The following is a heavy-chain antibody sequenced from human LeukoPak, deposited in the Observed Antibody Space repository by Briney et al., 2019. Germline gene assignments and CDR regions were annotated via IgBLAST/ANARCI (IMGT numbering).Heavy chain of an antibody. Sequence: SETLSLTCTVSGGSISSYYWSWIRQLAGKGLEWIGRIYTSGSTNYNPSLKSRVTMSVDTSKNQFSLKLSSVTAADTAVYYCARVEVGMVRGARLNWFDPWGQGTLVTVSS. V-gene: IGHV4-4*07. D-gene: IGHD3-10*01. CDR1: GGSISSYY. CDR3: ARVEVGMVRGARLNWFDP. CDR2: IYTSGST. J-gene: IGHJ5*02.